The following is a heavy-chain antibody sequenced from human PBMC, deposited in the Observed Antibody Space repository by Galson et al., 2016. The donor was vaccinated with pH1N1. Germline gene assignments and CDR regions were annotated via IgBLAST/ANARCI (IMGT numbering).Heavy chain of an antibody. V-gene: IGHV1-3*01. D-gene: IGHD4-17*01. CDR3: VKGGDFDQ. CDR2: INCGNGDT. J-gene: IGHJ4*02. CDR1: GYTFTTYG. Sequence: SVKVPCKASGYTFTTYGIHWVRQAPGQRLQWMGWINCGNGDTRYAERFQGRVTISRDTSTTTVYMDLTNLRPEDTAVFYCVKGGDFDQWGQGTLVTVSS.